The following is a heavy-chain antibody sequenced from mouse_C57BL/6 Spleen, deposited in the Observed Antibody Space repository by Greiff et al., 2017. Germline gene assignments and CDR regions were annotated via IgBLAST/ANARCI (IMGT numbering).Heavy chain of an antibody. CDR2: IYPGNSDT. V-gene: IGHV1-5*01. CDR3: TREDYSNYEGAMDY. CDR1: GYTFTSYW. J-gene: IGHJ4*01. Sequence: VQLQQSGTVLARPGASVKMSCKTSGYTFTSYWMHWVKQRPGQGLEWIGAIYPGNSDTSYNQKFKGKAKLTAVTSASTAYMELSSLTNEDSAVYYCTREDYSNYEGAMDYWGQGTSVTVSS. D-gene: IGHD2-5*01.